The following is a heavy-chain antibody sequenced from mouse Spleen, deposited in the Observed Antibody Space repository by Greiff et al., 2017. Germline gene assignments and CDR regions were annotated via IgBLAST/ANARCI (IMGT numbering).Heavy chain of an antibody. CDR3: ASPYYYGSSPFDY. J-gene: IGHJ2*01. D-gene: IGHD1-1*01. Sequence: QVQLKESGAELVKPGASVKISCKASGYAFSSYWMNWVKQRPGKGLEWIGQIYPGDGDTNYNGKFKGKATLTADKSSSTAYMQLSSLTSEDSAVYFCASPYYYGSSPFDYWGQGTTLTVSS. V-gene: IGHV1-80*01. CDR1: GYAFSSYW. CDR2: IYPGDGDT.